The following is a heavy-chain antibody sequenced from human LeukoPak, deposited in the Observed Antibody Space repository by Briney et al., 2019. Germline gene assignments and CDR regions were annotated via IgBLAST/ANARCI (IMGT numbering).Heavy chain of an antibody. CDR2: ISASGSRT. V-gene: IGHV3-23*01. Sequence: GGPLRLSCAPSGFTFSTFAMNWVRQAPGKGLEWVSAISASGSRTFYADSVKGRFTISRDNSKNTLSLQMNSLRAGDTAVYYCARDLRPHYYDSSGYGCFGSWGQGTLVTVSS. CDR1: GFTFSTFA. J-gene: IGHJ5*02. D-gene: IGHD3-22*01. CDR3: ARDLRPHYYDSSGYGCFGS.